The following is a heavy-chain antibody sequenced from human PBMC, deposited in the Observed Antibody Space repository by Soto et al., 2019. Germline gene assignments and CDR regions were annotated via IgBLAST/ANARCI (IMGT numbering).Heavy chain of an antibody. V-gene: IGHV3-33*01. CDR2: IWYDGSNK. J-gene: IGHJ4*02. CDR1: GFTFSNYG. D-gene: IGHD6-19*01. Sequence: GGSLRLSCAASGFTFSNYGMHWVRQAPGKGLEWVAFIWYDGSNKYYADSVKGRFTISRDNSKNTLYLQMNSLRAEDTAGYYCARVVSGRGWYVIDYWGQGTLVTVSS. CDR3: ARVVSGRGWYVIDY.